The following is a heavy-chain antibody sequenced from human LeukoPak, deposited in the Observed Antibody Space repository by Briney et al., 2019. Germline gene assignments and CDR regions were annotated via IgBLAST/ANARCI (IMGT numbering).Heavy chain of an antibody. J-gene: IGHJ4*02. V-gene: IGHV4-38-2*02. D-gene: IGHD5-12*01. CDR3: AREATGTYDF. CDR2: IYHRGNT. Sequence: SETLSLTCTVSGYSITSGYYWGWIRQPPGKGLEWIGSIYHRGNTYYKPSLKSRVSISVDTSKNQFSLKLSSVTAADTAMFYCAREATGTYDFWGQGTLVTVSS. CDR1: GYSITSGYY.